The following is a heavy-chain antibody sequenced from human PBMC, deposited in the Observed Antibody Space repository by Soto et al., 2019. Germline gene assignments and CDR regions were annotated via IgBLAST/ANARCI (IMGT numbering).Heavy chain of an antibody. J-gene: IGHJ5*02. CDR1: GFTFSSYA. Sequence: GGSLRLSCSASGFTFSSYAMHWVRQAPGKGLEYVSAISSNGGSTYYADSVKGRFTISRDNSKNTLYLQMSSLRAEDTAVYYCVKDRVAAAGTIDPWGQGTLVTVSS. CDR3: VKDRVAAAGTIDP. V-gene: IGHV3-64D*08. D-gene: IGHD6-13*01. CDR2: ISSNGGST.